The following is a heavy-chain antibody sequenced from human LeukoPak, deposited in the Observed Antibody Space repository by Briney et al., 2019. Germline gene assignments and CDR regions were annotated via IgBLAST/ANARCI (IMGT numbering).Heavy chain of an antibody. CDR3: ASLAPYLPADVDWFDP. CDR2: IYYSGST. J-gene: IGHJ5*02. D-gene: IGHD2/OR15-2a*01. Sequence: SETLSLTCTVSGGSISSYYWSWIRQPPGKGLEWIGYIYYSGSTYYNPSLKSRVTISVDTSKNQFSLKLSSVTAADTAVYYCASLAPYLPADVDWFDPWGQGTLVTVSS. CDR1: GGSISSYY. V-gene: IGHV4-59*08.